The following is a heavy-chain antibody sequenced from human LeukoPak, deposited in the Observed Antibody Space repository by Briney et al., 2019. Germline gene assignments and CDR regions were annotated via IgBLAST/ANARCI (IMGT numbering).Heavy chain of an antibody. D-gene: IGHD3-10*01. V-gene: IGHV3-72*01. J-gene: IGHJ3*02. Sequence: GGSLRLSCAASGFSFGSYGMHWVRQAPGKGLEWVGRTRNKANSYTTEYAASVKGRFTISRDDSKNSLYLQMNSLKTEDTAVYYCARGGRGAFDIWGQGTMVTVSS. CDR2: TRNKANSYTT. CDR1: GFSFGSYG. CDR3: ARGGRGAFDI.